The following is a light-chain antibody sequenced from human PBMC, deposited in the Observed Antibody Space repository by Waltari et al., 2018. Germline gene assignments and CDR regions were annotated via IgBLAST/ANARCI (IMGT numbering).Light chain of an antibody. Sequence: QSSLTQPASVSGSPGQSITISCTATTSDVGSFNLVSLYQQHPNKAPKLMIYQVSKRPSGLSNRFSGSKSGNTASLTISGLQAEDEAEYYCCSYGGSSTFVIFGGGTKLTVL. V-gene: IGLV2-23*02. CDR1: TSDVGSFNL. CDR2: QVS. CDR3: CSYGGSSTFVI. J-gene: IGLJ2*01.